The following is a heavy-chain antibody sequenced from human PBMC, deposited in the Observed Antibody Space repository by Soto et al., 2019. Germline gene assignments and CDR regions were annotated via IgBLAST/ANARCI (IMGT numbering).Heavy chain of an antibody. CDR3: ARYFYPLAYYFD. CDR1: GYTFINHG. Sequence: QVQLVQSEAEVKKPGASVKVSCEASGYTFINHGISWVRQAPGQGLEWMGWVSGSNGNTKYAKKFQGRVTMTTETSTSTAHMELRNLRSDDTAVYFCARYFYPLAYYFD. CDR2: VSGSNGNT. D-gene: IGHD3-9*01. J-gene: IGHJ4*01. V-gene: IGHV1-18*04.